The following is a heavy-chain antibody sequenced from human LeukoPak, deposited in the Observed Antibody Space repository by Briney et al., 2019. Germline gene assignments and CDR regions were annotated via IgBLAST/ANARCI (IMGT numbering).Heavy chain of an antibody. Sequence: ASVKVSCKASGYTLSVYYMHWVRQVPGQGLEWMGWINPKTDETNYAQKFQGRVTMTRDTSVSTVYMELSRLRSDDTAVYYCATSRRYYYDSSGSDAFDLWGQGTMVTVSS. V-gene: IGHV1-2*02. CDR2: INPKTDET. CDR3: ATSRRYYYDSSGSDAFDL. J-gene: IGHJ3*01. CDR1: GYTLSVYY. D-gene: IGHD3-22*01.